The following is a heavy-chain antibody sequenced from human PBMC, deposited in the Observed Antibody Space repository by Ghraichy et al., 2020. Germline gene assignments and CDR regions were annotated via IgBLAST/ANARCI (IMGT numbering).Heavy chain of an antibody. D-gene: IGHD2-8*02. CDR2: IFYTGSA. CDR3: ARHVWAGGAYFDH. V-gene: IGHV4-39*01. Sequence: SQTLSLTCTVSCDAISGSSYYWGWIRQPPGKGLEWIGSIFYTGSAYYHPSLKSRVSISVDTSRNQFSLKLSSVTAADTAMYYCARHVWAGGAYFDHWGRGTLVTVSS. CDR1: CDAISGSSYY. J-gene: IGHJ4*02.